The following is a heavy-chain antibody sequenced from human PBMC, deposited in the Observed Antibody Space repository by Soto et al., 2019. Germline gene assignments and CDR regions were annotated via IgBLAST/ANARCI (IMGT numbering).Heavy chain of an antibody. CDR1: GYTFTSYG. V-gene: IGHV1-18*01. D-gene: IGHD4-17*01. Sequence: SLRVSCKASGYTFTSYGIIWVRQAHGQGLEWMGWISAYNGNTNYAQKLQGRVTMTTDTSTSTAYMELRSLRSDDTAVYYCARIGPTVTSYCFDYWGQGTLVTVSS. CDR2: ISAYNGNT. CDR3: ARIGPTVTSYCFDY. J-gene: IGHJ4*02.